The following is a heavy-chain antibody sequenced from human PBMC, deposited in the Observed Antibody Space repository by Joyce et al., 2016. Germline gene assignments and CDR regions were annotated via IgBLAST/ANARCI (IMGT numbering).Heavy chain of an antibody. J-gene: IGHJ5*02. V-gene: IGHV5-51*01. D-gene: IGHD3-10*01. CDR1: GYSFTTYW. Sequence: EVQLVQSGAEVKKPGESLKISCKGSGYSFTTYWIGWVRQMPGKGLEWMGIIYPCDSDTKYRPAFQGQVTFSADKSISTAYRQWSSLKASDTAIYYCARLASYYSLENWFDPWGQGTLVTVSS. CDR3: ARLASYYSLENWFDP. CDR2: IYPCDSDT.